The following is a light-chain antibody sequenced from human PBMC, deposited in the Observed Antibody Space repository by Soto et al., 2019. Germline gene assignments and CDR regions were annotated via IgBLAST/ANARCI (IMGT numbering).Light chain of an antibody. J-gene: IGKJ4*01. V-gene: IGKV3-11*01. Sequence: EIVLTQSPATLSLSPGARATLSCRASQSVSSYLAWYQQKPGQAHRLLIYDASNRATGIPARFSCSGSGTDFTLTISSLEPDDVAVYYCQQRSDSPSTFGGGTKVQIK. CDR3: QQRSDSPST. CDR2: DAS. CDR1: QSVSSY.